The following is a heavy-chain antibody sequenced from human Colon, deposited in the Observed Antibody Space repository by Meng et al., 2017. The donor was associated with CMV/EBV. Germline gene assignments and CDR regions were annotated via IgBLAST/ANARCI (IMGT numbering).Heavy chain of an antibody. D-gene: IGHD1-14*01. Sequence: GGSLRLSCAASGFTFDDYAMHWVRQAPGKGLEWVSGISWNSGSIGYADSVKGRFTISRDDAENSLYLQMNSLRAEDTALYYCARPITPGGYFDYWGQGTLVTVSS. V-gene: IGHV3-9*01. CDR3: ARPITPGGYFDY. J-gene: IGHJ4*01. CDR1: GFTFDDYA. CDR2: ISWNSGSI.